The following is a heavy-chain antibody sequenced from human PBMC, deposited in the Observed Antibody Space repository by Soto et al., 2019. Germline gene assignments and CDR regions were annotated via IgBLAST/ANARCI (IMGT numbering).Heavy chain of an antibody. CDR2: IIPIFGTA. V-gene: IGHV1-69*01. Sequence: QVQLVQSGAEVKKPGSSVKVSCKASGGTFSSYSISWVRQAPGQGLEWMVGIIPIFGTANYAQKFQGRVTITADESTSTAYMELSSLRSADMAVYYCARGPVPAAMIFDYWCQGTLVTVSS. J-gene: IGHJ4*02. CDR3: ARGPVPAAMIFDY. D-gene: IGHD2-2*01. CDR1: GGTFSSYS.